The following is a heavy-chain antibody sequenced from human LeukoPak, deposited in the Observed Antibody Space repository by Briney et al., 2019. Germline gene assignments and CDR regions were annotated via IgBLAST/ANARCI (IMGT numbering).Heavy chain of an antibody. CDR2: IIPILGIA. CDR3: ARDTIFGVVYS. V-gene: IGHV1-69*04. D-gene: IGHD3-3*01. Sequence: ASVKVSCKASGGTFSSYAISWVRQAPGQGLEWMGRIIPILGIANYAQKLQGRVTITADKSTSTAYMELSSLRSEDTAVYYCARDTIFGVVYSWGQGTLVTVSS. J-gene: IGHJ4*02. CDR1: GGTFSSYA.